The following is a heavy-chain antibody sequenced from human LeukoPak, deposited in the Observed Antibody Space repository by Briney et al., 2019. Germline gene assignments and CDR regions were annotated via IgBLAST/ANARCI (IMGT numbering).Heavy chain of an antibody. Sequence: SETLSLTCTVSGGSISSYYWSWIRQPAGKGLEWIGRIYTSGSTNYNPSLKSRVTMSVDTSKNQFSLKLSSVTAADTAVYYCAREGAPGYSSLGYCYYMDVWGKGTTVTISS. CDR3: AREGAPGYSSLGYCYYMDV. J-gene: IGHJ6*03. CDR1: GGSISSYY. V-gene: IGHV4-4*07. CDR2: IYTSGST. D-gene: IGHD6-13*01.